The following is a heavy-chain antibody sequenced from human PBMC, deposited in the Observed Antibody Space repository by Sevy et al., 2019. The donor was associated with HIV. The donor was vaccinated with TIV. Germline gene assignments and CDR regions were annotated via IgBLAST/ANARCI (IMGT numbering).Heavy chain of an antibody. CDR3: ARDSTTRPRVLDY. CDR1: GGSISSYF. V-gene: IGHV4-59*01. J-gene: IGHJ4*02. D-gene: IGHD1-1*01. CDR2: IYFTGNT. Sequence: SETLSLTCSVSGGSISSYFWTWVRQSPGKGLEWIGNIYFTGNTAYSPSLRSRVTLSLDTSKSQFSLTLKSVTAADTAICCCARDSTTRPRVLDYWGQGTLVTVSS.